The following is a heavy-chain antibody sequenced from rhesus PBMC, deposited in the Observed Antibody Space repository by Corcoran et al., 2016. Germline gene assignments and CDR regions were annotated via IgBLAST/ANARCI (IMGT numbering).Heavy chain of an antibody. CDR1: GFTFSDSY. V-gene: IGHV3-178*01. D-gene: IGHD3-34*01. CDR3: ARDWGY. Sequence: EVQLVESGGGLAKPGGSLRLSCTAPGFTFSDSYLDWGRQAPGKGLEWVSRISNGGGNTWYAESVKGRFTISRENAKNTLYLQMNSLRVEDMAVYYCARDWGYWGQGVLVTVSS. CDR2: ISNGGGNT. J-gene: IGHJ4*01.